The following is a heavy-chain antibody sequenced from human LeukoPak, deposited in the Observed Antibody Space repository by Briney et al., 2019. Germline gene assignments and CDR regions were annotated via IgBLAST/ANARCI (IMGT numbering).Heavy chain of an antibody. CDR1: GGSFSGYY. J-gene: IGHJ6*03. CDR3: ARGICSGGSCYQTYYYMDV. Sequence: SETLSLTCAVYGGSFSGYYWSWIRQPPGKGLEWIGEINHSGSTNYNPSLKSRVTISVDTSKNQFSLKLSSVTAADMAVYYCARGICSGGSCYQTYYYMDVWGKGTTVTVSS. V-gene: IGHV4-34*01. D-gene: IGHD2-15*01. CDR2: INHSGST.